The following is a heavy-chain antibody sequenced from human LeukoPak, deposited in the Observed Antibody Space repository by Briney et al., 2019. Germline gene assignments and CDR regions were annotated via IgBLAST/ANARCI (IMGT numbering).Heavy chain of an antibody. V-gene: IGHV4-59*01. Sequence: SETLSLTCTVSGGSISSYYWSWIRQPPGKGLEWIGYIYYSGSTNYNPSLKSRVTISVDTSKNQFSLKLSSVTAADTAVYYCARDSLVRGVSYIFDYWGQGTLVTVSS. CDR1: GGSISSYY. CDR2: IYYSGST. D-gene: IGHD3-10*01. CDR3: ARDSLVRGVSYIFDY. J-gene: IGHJ4*02.